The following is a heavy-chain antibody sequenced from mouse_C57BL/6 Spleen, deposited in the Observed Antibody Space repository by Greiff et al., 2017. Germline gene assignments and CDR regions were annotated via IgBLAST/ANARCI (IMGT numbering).Heavy chain of an antibody. Sequence: SGTELVKPGASVKLSCKASGYTFTSYWMHWVKQRPGQGLEWIGNINPSNGGTNYNEKFKSKATLTVDKSSSTAYMQLSSLTSEDSAVYYCARDDGYYAGYFDVWGTGTTVTVSS. D-gene: IGHD2-3*01. CDR1: GYTFTSYW. CDR3: ARDDGYYAGYFDV. J-gene: IGHJ1*03. V-gene: IGHV1-53*01. CDR2: INPSNGGT.